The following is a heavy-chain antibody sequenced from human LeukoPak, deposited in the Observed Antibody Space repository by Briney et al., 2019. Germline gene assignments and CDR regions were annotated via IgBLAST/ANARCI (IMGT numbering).Heavy chain of an antibody. V-gene: IGHV3-23*01. CDR2: INNVGDSS. D-gene: IGHD3-10*01. Sequence: GGSLRLSCATSAFTFSSYAMSWVRQAPGKGLEWVSAINNVGDSSYYADSVKGRFTISRDNSKNTLYLQMNSLRAEDTAVYYCAKGGSYYTSSWFDPWGQGTLVTVSS. J-gene: IGHJ5*02. CDR1: AFTFSSYA. CDR3: AKGGSYYTSSWFDP.